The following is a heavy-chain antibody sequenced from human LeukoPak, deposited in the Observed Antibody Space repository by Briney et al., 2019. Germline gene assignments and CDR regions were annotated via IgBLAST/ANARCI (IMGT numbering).Heavy chain of an antibody. Sequence: KPSETLSLTCTVSGGSISSYYWSWIRQPAGKGLEWIGRIYTGGSTNYNPSLKSRVTMSVDTSKNQFSLKLSSVTAADTAVYYCAREGDIVRMVYATTDAFDIWGQGTMVTVSS. CDR2: IYTGGST. D-gene: IGHD2-8*01. CDR3: AREGDIVRMVYATTDAFDI. CDR1: GGSISSYY. J-gene: IGHJ3*02. V-gene: IGHV4-4*07.